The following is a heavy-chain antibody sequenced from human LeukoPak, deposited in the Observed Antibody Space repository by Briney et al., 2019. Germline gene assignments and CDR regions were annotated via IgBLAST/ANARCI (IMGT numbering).Heavy chain of an antibody. CDR3: AREDTGSYSRAYYFDY. CDR1: GFTFSDYF. Sequence: GRSLRLSCAASGFTFSDYFMSWIRQAPGRGLEWISYISTTGSTVYYADSVKGRFTISRDNAKNSLYLQMHSLRADDTAVYYCAREDTGSYSRAYYFDYWGQGTLVTVSS. CDR2: ISTTGSTV. J-gene: IGHJ4*02. D-gene: IGHD1-26*01. V-gene: IGHV3-11*01.